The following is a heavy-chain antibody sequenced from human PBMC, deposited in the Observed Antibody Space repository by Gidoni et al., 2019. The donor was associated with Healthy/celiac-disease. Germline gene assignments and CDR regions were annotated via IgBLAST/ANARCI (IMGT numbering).Heavy chain of an antibody. Sequence: VQLVQSGAEVKKPGSSVKVSCTASGGTFSSYAISWVRQAPGQGLEWMGRIIPILGIANYAQKFQGRVTITADKSTSTAYMELSSLRSEDTAVYYCARERWFGELRRRYYFDYWGQGTLVTVSS. CDR1: GGTFSSYA. J-gene: IGHJ4*02. CDR2: IIPILGIA. V-gene: IGHV1-69*04. D-gene: IGHD3-10*01. CDR3: ARERWFGELRRRYYFDY.